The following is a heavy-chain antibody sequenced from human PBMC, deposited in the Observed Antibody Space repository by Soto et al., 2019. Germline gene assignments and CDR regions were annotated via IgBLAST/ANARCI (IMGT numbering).Heavy chain of an antibody. CDR1: GYTFSNFG. J-gene: IGHJ5*02. CDR2: ISGYNGNS. Sequence: QVHLVQSGAEVKKPGASVKVSCKTSGYTFSNFGISWVRQAPGQGFEWLGWISGYNGNSKYAQKFQDRVTMTTDTSRSTGCLELRSLNSDDSAVYYCARDYGDARDRWGQGTVVTVSS. D-gene: IGHD4-17*01. CDR3: ARDYGDARDR. V-gene: IGHV1-18*01.